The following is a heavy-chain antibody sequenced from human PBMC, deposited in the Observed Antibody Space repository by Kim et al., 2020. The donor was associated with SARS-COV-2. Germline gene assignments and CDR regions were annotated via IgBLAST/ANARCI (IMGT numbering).Heavy chain of an antibody. J-gene: IGHJ4*02. CDR1: GYTFTSYG. Sequence: ASVKVSCKASGYTFTSYGISWVRQAPGQGLEWMGWISAYNGNTNYAQKLQGRVTMTTHTSTSTAYMELRSLRSDDTAVYYCARRLGPSSGWPEGAYYFDYWGQGTLVTVSS. D-gene: IGHD6-19*01. CDR2: ISAYNGNT. V-gene: IGHV1-18*01. CDR3: ARRLGPSSGWPEGAYYFDY.